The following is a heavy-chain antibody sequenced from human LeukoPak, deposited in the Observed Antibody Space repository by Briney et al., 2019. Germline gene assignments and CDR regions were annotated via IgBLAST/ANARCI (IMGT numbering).Heavy chain of an antibody. CDR3: AKAGSYWDFDY. Sequence: GGSLRLSCAASGFAFSSYAMSWVRQAPGKGLEWVSGISGSGGSTYYADSVKGRFTMSRDNSKNTLYLQMNSLRAEDTALYYCAKAGSYWDFDYWGQGTLVTVSS. D-gene: IGHD1-26*01. J-gene: IGHJ4*02. V-gene: IGHV3-23*01. CDR2: ISGSGGST. CDR1: GFAFSSYA.